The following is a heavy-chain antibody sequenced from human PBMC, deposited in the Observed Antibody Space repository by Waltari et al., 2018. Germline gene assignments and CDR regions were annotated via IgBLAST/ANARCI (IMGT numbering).Heavy chain of an antibody. D-gene: IGHD3-16*02. CDR3: ARVNQEDDYIWGSYRYFDY. CDR1: GYTFTSYD. Sequence: QVQLVQSGAEVKKPGASVKVSCKASGYTFTSYDINWMRQATGQGLEWMGWMNPNSGNTGYAQKFQGRVTITRNTSISTAYMELSSLRSEDTAVYYCARVNQEDDYIWGSYRYFDYWGQGTLVTVSS. J-gene: IGHJ4*02. CDR2: MNPNSGNT. V-gene: IGHV1-8*03.